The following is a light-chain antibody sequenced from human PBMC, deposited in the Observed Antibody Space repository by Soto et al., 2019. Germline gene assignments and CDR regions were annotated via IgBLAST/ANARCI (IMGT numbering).Light chain of an antibody. CDR3: QHYGDSSWT. CDR1: QSVSSTL. J-gene: IGKJ1*01. CDR2: GVS. Sequence: ELVLTQSPVALSLSSGERATLSCRASQSVSSTLLTWYQHKPGQAPRLLIYGVSSRATGIPDRFSGSGSGTDFTLTISRVEPEDFAVYFCQHYGDSSWTFGHGSRVEIK. V-gene: IGKV3-20*01.